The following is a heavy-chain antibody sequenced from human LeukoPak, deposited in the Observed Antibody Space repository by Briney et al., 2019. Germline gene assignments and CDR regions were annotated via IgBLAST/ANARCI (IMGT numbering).Heavy chain of an antibody. Sequence: PSETLSLTCAVYGGSFSGYYWSWIRQPPGKGLEWIGEINHSGSTNYNPSLKSRVTISVDTSKNQFSLKLSSVTAADTAVYYCARQGLDYYYYGMDVWGQGTTVTVSS. CDR1: GGSFSGYY. D-gene: IGHD6-6*01. CDR2: INHSGST. J-gene: IGHJ6*02. V-gene: IGHV4-34*01. CDR3: ARQGLDYYYYGMDV.